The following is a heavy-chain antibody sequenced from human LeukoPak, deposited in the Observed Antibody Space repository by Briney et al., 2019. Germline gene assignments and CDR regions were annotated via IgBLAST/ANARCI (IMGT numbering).Heavy chain of an antibody. D-gene: IGHD3-22*01. CDR3: ARGGYYYDSSGSDNWFDP. V-gene: IGHV3-21*01. Sequence: PGGSLRLSCAASGFTFSSYSMTWVRQAPGKGLEWVSSISSSSSYIYYADSVKGRFTISRDNAKNSLYLQMNSLRAEDTAVYYCARGGYYYDSSGSDNWFDPWGQGTLVTVSS. J-gene: IGHJ5*02. CDR1: GFTFSSYS. CDR2: ISSSSSYI.